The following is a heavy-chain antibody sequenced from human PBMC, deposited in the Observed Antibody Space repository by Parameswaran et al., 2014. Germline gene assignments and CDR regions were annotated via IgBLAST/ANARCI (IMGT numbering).Heavy chain of an antibody. CDR3: ATKQSTPLGTNGGSGPRIYYYYGMDV. J-gene: IGHJ6*02. V-gene: IGHV1-24*01. Sequence: WVRQAPGQGLEWMGGFDPEDGEAIYAQKFQGRVTMTEDTSTDTAYMELSRLRSEDTAVYYCATKQSTPLGTNGGSGPRIYYYYGMDVWGQGTTVTVSS. D-gene: IGHD2-8*01. CDR2: FDPEDGEA.